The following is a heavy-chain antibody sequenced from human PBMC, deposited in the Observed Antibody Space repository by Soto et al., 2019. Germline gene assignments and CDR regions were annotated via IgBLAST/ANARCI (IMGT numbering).Heavy chain of an antibody. CDR3: ARFYYASGSLIVRAPDY. Sequence: SETLSLTCTVSGGSISTGGYYWSWIRQHPGKGLEWIGYIYYSGSAYYNPSLQSRLTMSVDTSKNQFSLKLNSVTAADTAVYYCARFYYASGSLIVRAPDYWGQGTLVTVSS. V-gene: IGHV4-31*03. J-gene: IGHJ4*02. CDR2: IYYSGSA. D-gene: IGHD3-10*01. CDR1: GGSISTGGYY.